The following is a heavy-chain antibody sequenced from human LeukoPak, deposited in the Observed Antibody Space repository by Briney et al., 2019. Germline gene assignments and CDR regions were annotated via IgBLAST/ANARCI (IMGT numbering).Heavy chain of an antibody. V-gene: IGHV4-61*02. CDR1: GGSISSGSYY. CDR2: ISNSGTT. J-gene: IGHJ4*02. CDR3: ARVRLGAPDDY. Sequence: PSETLSLTCTVSGGSISSGSYYWTWIRQPAGKGLEWIGRISNSGTTNYNPSLKSRVTMSVDTSRNQFSLNLNSVTAADTAVYFCARVRLGAPDDYWGQGTPVTVSS. D-gene: IGHD3-16*01.